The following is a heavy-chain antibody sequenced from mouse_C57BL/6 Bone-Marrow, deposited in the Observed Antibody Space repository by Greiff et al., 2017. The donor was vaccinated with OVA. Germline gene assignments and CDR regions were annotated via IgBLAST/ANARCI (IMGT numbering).Heavy chain of an antibody. CDR1: GFTFSSYG. Sequence: EVQVVESGGDLVKPGGSLKLSCAASGFTFSSYGMSWVRQTPDKRLEWVATISSGGSYTYYPDSVKGRFTISRDNAKNTLYLQMSSLKSEDTAMYYCARWNGTPAWFAYWGQGTLVTVSA. V-gene: IGHV5-6*01. J-gene: IGHJ3*01. CDR2: ISSGGSYT. CDR3: ARWNGTPAWFAY. D-gene: IGHD1-1*01.